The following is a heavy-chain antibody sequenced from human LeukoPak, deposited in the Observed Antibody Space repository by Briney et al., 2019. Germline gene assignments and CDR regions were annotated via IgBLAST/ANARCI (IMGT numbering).Heavy chain of an antibody. CDR2: IYKSGST. CDR3: ARLWGYSYGYLDY. J-gene: IGHJ4*02. D-gene: IGHD5-18*01. V-gene: IGHV4-39*01. Sequence: SETLSLTCTVSGGSISITSYYWGWVRQPPGKGLEWIGSIYKSGSTYYNPSLKSRVTISVDTSKNQFSLKLSSVTAADTAVYYCARLWGYSYGYLDYWGQGTLVTVSS. CDR1: GGSISITSYY.